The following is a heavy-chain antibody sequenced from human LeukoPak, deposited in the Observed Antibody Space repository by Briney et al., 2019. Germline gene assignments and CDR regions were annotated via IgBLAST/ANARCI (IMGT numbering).Heavy chain of an antibody. J-gene: IGHJ4*02. CDR2: FSAYNGNT. CDR3: ARCLGTSCNNFDY. Sequence: GASVKVSCKASGYTFTNYGFTWVRQAPGQGLEWMGWFSAYNGNTDYAQIFQGRVSMTRDISTSTAYMELRSLRSDDTAVYYCARCLGTSCNNFDYWGQGTLVTVSS. D-gene: IGHD2-2*02. V-gene: IGHV1-18*01. CDR1: GYTFTNYG.